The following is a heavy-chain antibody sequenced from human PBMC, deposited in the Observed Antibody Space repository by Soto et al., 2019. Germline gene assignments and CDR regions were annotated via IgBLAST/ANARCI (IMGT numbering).Heavy chain of an antibody. Sequence: GGSLRLSCAASGFTFSSYAMSWVRQAPGKGLEWVSAISGSGGSTYYADSVKGRFTISRENSKNTLYLQMNSLRAEDTAVYYCAKDSPYPRLRGLDYFDYWGQGTLVTVSS. V-gene: IGHV3-23*01. D-gene: IGHD4-17*01. CDR1: GFTFSSYA. J-gene: IGHJ4*02. CDR2: ISGSGGST. CDR3: AKDSPYPRLRGLDYFDY.